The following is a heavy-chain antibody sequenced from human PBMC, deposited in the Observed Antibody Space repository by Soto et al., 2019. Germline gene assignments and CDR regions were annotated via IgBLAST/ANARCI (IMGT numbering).Heavy chain of an antibody. J-gene: IGHJ4*02. V-gene: IGHV4-34*01. CDR3: ARGIKQDIVVVPATHSGLDY. Sequence: SETLSLTCAVYGGSFSGYYWSWIRQPPGKGLEWIGEINHSGSTNYNPSLKSRVTISVDTSKNQFSLKLSSVTAADTAVYYCARGIKQDIVVVPATHSGLDYWGQGTLVTVSS. CDR2: INHSGST. D-gene: IGHD2-2*01. CDR1: GGSFSGYY.